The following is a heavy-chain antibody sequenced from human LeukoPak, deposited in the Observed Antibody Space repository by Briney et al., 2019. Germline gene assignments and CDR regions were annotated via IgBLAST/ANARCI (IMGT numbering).Heavy chain of an antibody. J-gene: IGHJ6*03. CDR1: GGTFSSYV. Sequence: ASVKVSFKASGGTFSSYVISWVRQAPGQGLEWMGRIIPIFGTANYAQKFQGRVTITTDESTSTAYMELSSLRSEDTAVYYCARDRVIAPKQNYYYYYMDVWGKGTTVTVSS. CDR3: ARDRVIAPKQNYYYYYMDV. CDR2: IIPIFGTA. V-gene: IGHV1-69*05. D-gene: IGHD6-13*01.